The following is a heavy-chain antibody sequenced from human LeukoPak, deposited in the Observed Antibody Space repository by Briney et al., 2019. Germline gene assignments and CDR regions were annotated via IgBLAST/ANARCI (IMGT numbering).Heavy chain of an antibody. CDR1: GYSISSGYY. Sequence: KASETLSLTCTVSGYSISSGYYWGWIRQPPGKGLEWIGRIYHSGSTYYNPSLKSRVTISVDTSKNQFSLKLSSVTAADTAVYYCARRASRYYYYYYMDVWGKGTTVTVSS. CDR2: IYHSGST. V-gene: IGHV4-38-2*02. J-gene: IGHJ6*03. CDR3: ARRASRYYYYYYMDV.